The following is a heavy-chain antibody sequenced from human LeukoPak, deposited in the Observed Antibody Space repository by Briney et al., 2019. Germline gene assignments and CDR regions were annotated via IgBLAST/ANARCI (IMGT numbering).Heavy chain of an antibody. Sequence: PGGSLRLSCAASGFTFSSYEMNWVRQAPGKGLEWVSYISSSGSTIYCADSVKGRFTISRDNAKNSLYLQMNSLRAEDTAVYYCARVGDSSGYYLWPYYYYYMDVWGKGTTVTVSS. CDR3: ARVGDSSGYYLWPYYYYYMDV. CDR2: ISSSGSTI. D-gene: IGHD3-22*01. J-gene: IGHJ6*03. V-gene: IGHV3-48*03. CDR1: GFTFSSYE.